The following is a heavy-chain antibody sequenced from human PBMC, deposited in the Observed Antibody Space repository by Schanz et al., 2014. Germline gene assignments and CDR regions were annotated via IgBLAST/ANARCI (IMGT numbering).Heavy chain of an antibody. D-gene: IGHD2-2*01. CDR1: GYTFPSYG. CDR2: INTKTGNP. V-gene: IGHV7-4-1*02. J-gene: IGHJ4*02. Sequence: QVQLVQSGAEMKKPGASVKVSCKASGYTFPSYGISWVRQAPGQGLEWMGWINTKTGNPTYAQGFTGRFVFSLDTSVSTTHLQITNLKADDTAVYYCARGYCAGTSCPIFDYWGQGTLVTVSS. CDR3: ARGYCAGTSCPIFDY.